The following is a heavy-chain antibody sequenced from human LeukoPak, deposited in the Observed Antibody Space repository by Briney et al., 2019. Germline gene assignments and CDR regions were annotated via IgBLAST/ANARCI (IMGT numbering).Heavy chain of an antibody. CDR1: GFTFGDYA. V-gene: IGHV3-9*01. D-gene: IGHD6-13*01. CDR2: INWKSNNI. CDR3: ARDRAGYFYAMDV. J-gene: IGHJ6*02. Sequence: PGGSLRLSCAASGFTFGDYAMHWVRQAPGKGLEWVSGINWKSNNIGYADSVKGRFTISRDNAKNSLYLQMNSLRTEGTALYYCARDRAGYFYAMDVWGQGTSVTVSS.